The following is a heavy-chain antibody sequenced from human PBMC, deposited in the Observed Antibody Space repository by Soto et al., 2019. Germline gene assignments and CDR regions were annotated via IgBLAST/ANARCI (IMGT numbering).Heavy chain of an antibody. CDR1: GGTFSSYA. J-gene: IGHJ6*02. V-gene: IGHV1-69*01. Sequence: QVQLVQSGAEVKKPGSSVKVSCKASGGTFSSYAISWVRQAPGQGLEWMGGIIPNFGTANYAQKFQGRVTITADESTSTAYMELSSLRSEDTAVYYCARNEEITQHYYYYGMDVWGQGTTVTVSS. D-gene: IGHD1-1*01. CDR3: ARNEEITQHYYYYGMDV. CDR2: IIPNFGTA.